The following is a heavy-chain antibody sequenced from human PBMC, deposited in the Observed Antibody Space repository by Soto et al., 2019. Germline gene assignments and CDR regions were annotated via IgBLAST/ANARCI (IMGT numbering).Heavy chain of an antibody. CDR1: GCSISSSSYY. CDR3: ARNSPDDLDYFTVAPDHFDY. D-gene: IGHD2-8*02. V-gene: IGHV4-61*05. J-gene: IGHJ4*02. CDR2: LYNTGST. Sequence: PSETLSLTCTVSGCSISSSSYYWGWIRQPPGKGLEWIGYLYNTGSTIYNPSLKSRVTISVDASRNQFSLKMNSVTAADTAVYYCARNSPDDLDYFTVAPDHFDYWGQGTLVTVSS.